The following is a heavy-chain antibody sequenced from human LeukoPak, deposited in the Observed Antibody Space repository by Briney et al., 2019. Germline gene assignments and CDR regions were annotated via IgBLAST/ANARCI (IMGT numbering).Heavy chain of an antibody. CDR2: ITSSSSYI. CDR3: ARIGHDLYQTFDS. J-gene: IGHJ5*01. CDR1: WFSLSSYS. Sequence: GGGPRIFSCAPWFSLSSYSMNRGRPAPGEGGGGGSYITSSSSYIYYADSVKGRFTISRDNAKNSLYLQMNSLRAEDTAIYYCARIGHDLYQTFDSWGHGTLITVSS. V-gene: IGHV3-21*04. D-gene: IGHD2-2*01.